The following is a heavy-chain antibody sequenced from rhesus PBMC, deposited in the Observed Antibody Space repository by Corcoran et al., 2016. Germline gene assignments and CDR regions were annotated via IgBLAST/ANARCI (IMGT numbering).Heavy chain of an antibody. CDR3: ARFRNYVGFDY. CDR2: IYGSSGST. V-gene: IGHV4-147*01. Sequence: QVQLQESGPGLVKPSETLSLTCAVSGYSISSNYWSWIRQPPGKGLECIWSIYGSSGSTYYNPSLKCRVTISTDTSKNQFSLKLSSVTAADTAVYYCARFRNYVGFDYWGQGVLVTVSS. D-gene: IGHD1-26*01. CDR1: GYSISSNY. J-gene: IGHJ4*01.